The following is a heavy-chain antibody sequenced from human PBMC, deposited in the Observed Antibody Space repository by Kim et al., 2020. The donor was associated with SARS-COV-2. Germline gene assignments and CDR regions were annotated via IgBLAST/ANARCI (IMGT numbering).Heavy chain of an antibody. Sequence: GGSLRLSCAASGFTFSNSWMSWFRQTPGKRLEWVAHINQDGGDIYYVDSVKGRFTISRDNAKKSLYLQMHSLRADDTAVYYCGSWFGVFNYWGHGTLVTVSS. V-gene: IGHV3-7*03. D-gene: IGHD3-10*01. CDR3: GSWFGVFNY. J-gene: IGHJ4*01. CDR1: GFTFSNSW. CDR2: INQDGGDI.